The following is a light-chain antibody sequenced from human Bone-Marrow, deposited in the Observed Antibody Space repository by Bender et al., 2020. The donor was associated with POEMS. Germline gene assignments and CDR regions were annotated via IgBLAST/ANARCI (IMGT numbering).Light chain of an antibody. CDR1: DLGDKY. J-gene: IGLJ2*01. CDR2: QDT. CDR3: QAWDTYSVI. V-gene: IGLV3-1*01. Sequence: SYEVTQPPSVSVSPGQTASITCSGDDLGDKYVAWYQQKPGQSPVLVIYQDTKRPSGIPERFSGSNSGNTATLTISGTQAMDEDDYYCQAWDTYSVIFGGGTKSTVL.